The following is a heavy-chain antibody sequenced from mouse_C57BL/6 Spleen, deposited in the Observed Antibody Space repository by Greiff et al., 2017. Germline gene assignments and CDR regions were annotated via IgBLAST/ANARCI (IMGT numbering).Heavy chain of an antibody. V-gene: IGHV1-64*01. CDR2: IHPNSGST. CDR1: GYTFTSYW. CDR3: ARSDYYGSSLDY. D-gene: IGHD1-1*01. Sequence: QVQLQQPGAELVKPGASVKLSCKASGYTFTSYWMHWVKQRPGQGLEWIGMIHPNSGSTNYNEKFKSKAPLTVDKSSSTAYMQLSSLTSEDSAVYYCARSDYYGSSLDYWGQGTTRTVSS. J-gene: IGHJ2*01.